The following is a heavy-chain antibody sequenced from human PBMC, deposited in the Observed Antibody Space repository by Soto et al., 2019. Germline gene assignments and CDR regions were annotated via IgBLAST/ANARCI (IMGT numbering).Heavy chain of an antibody. CDR2: INHSGST. D-gene: IGHD2-2*02. CDR3: ARGERMAIPGPGHFDY. Sequence: PSETLSLTCAVYGGSFSVYYWSLIRQPPGKGLEWIGEINHSGSTNYNPSLKSRVNISVDTSENHFYLKLRSVTAADTAVYYCARGERMAIPGPGHFDYWCQVIFVTVS. J-gene: IGHJ4*02. V-gene: IGHV4-34*01. CDR1: GGSFSVYY.